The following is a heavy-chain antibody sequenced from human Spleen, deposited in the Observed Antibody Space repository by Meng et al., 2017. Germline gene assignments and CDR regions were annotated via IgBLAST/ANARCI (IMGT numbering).Heavy chain of an antibody. V-gene: IGHV4-34*01. CDR2: INHSGST. J-gene: IGHJ4*02. CDR3: ARGPTTMAHDFDY. Sequence: QLTRVGGGLLKPSETLSLTCVVSGGSFSDYYWSWIRQPPGKGLEWIGEINHSGSTNYNPSLESRATISVDTSQNNLSLKLSSVTAADSAVYYCARGPTTMAHDFDYWGQGTLVTVSS. D-gene: IGHD4-11*01. CDR1: GGSFSDYY.